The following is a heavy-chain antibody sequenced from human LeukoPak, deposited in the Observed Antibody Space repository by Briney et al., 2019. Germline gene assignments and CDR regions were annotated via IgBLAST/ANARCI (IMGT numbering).Heavy chain of an antibody. CDR1: GGSVSSGSYY. V-gene: IGHV4-61*01. CDR3: ASSDGYNYLHWFDP. J-gene: IGHJ5*02. CDR2: IYYSGST. Sequence: SETLSLTCTVSGGSVSSGSYYWSWIRQPPGRGLEWLGYIYYSGSTDYNPSLKSRVTISVDTSKNQFSLKLSSVTAADTAVYYCASSDGYNYLHWFDPWGQGTLVTVSS. D-gene: IGHD5-24*01.